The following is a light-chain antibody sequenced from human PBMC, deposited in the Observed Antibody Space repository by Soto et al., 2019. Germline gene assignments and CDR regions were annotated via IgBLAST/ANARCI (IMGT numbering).Light chain of an antibody. CDR3: QLRSS. CDR1: QSVSAY. V-gene: IGKV3-11*01. CDR2: DAS. Sequence: TQSPSSLSLSPGERATLSCRASQSVSAYLAWYQQKPGQAPRLLIYDASNRATGIPARFSGSGSGTDFTLTISSLDPEDFAVYYCQLRSSFGPGTKVDLK. J-gene: IGKJ3*01.